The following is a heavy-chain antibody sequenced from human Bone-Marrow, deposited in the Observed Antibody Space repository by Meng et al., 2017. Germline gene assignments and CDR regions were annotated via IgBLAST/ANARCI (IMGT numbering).Heavy chain of an antibody. CDR3: AKRTGAASARWFDP. CDR1: GFTFSSSA. J-gene: IGHJ5*02. CDR2: TSGSGGNT. D-gene: IGHD6-13*01. Sequence: GESLKISCAASGFTFSSSAMSWVRQAPGKGLEWVSSTSGSGGNTYYADSVKGRFTVSRDNSKNALYLQMNSLRVEDTAVYYCAKRTGAASARWFDPWGQGTLVTGYS. V-gene: IGHV3-23*01.